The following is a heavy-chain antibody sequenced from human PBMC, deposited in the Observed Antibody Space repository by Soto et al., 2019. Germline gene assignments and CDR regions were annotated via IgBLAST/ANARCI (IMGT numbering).Heavy chain of an antibody. D-gene: IGHD2-2*02. V-gene: IGHV1-69*13. Sequence: SVKVSCKASGGTFSSYAISWVRQAPGQGLEWMGGIIPIFGTANYAQKFQGRVTITADESTSTAYMELSSLRSEDTAVYYCAREYVVVVPAAIGLGRWFDPWGQGTLVTVSS. J-gene: IGHJ5*02. CDR2: IIPIFGTA. CDR3: AREYVVVVPAAIGLGRWFDP. CDR1: GGTFSSYA.